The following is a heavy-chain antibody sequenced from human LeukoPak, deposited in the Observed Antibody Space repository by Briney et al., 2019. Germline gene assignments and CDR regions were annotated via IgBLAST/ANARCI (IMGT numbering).Heavy chain of an antibody. V-gene: IGHV3-23*01. CDR2: ISGSGGST. Sequence: GGSLRLSRAASGFTFISYAMRWVRQAPGKGLEWVSAISGSGGSTYYADSVKGRFTISRDNSKNTLYLQMNSLRAEDTAVYYCAKGTTRGSYYAGDYWGQGTLVTVSS. CDR1: GFTFISYA. D-gene: IGHD1-26*01. CDR3: AKGTTRGSYYAGDY. J-gene: IGHJ4*02.